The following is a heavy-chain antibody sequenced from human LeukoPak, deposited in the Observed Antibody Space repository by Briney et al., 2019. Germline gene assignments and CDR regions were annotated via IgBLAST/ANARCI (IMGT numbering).Heavy chain of an antibody. V-gene: IGHV1-69*01. CDR1: GGTFSSYA. Sequence: SVKVSCKASGGTFSSYAISWVRQAPGQGLEWMGGIIPIFGTANYAQKFQGRVTITADESTSTAYIELSSLRSEDTAVYYCARDRMVRGVIIKDFDYWGQGTLVTVSS. D-gene: IGHD3-10*01. CDR2: IIPIFGTA. J-gene: IGHJ4*02. CDR3: ARDRMVRGVIIKDFDY.